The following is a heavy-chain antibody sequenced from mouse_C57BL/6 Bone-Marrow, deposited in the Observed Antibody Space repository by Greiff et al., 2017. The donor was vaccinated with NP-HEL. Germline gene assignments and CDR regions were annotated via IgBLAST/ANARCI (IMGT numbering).Heavy chain of an antibody. V-gene: IGHV3-6*01. D-gene: IGHD2-3*01. J-gene: IGHJ4*01. CDR2: ISYDGSN. Sequence: ESGPGLVKPSQSLSLTCSVTGYSITSGYYWNWIRQFPGNKLEWMGYISYDGSNNYNPSLKNRISITRDTSKNQFFLKLNSVTTEDTATYYCAREGVYDGYYVTCPYYAMDYWGQGTSVTVSS. CDR3: AREGVYDGYYVTCPYYAMDY. CDR1: GYSITSGYY.